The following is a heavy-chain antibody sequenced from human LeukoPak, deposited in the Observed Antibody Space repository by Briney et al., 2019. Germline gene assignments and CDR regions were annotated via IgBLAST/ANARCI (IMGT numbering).Heavy chain of an antibody. V-gene: IGHV3-30*18. CDR1: GFTFSSYG. D-gene: IGHD4-17*01. CDR2: ISYDGSNK. CDR3: AKDHHCGNYKSDY. J-gene: IGHJ4*02. Sequence: GGSLRLSCAASGFTFSSYGMHWVRQAPGKGLEWVAVISYDGSNKYYADSVKGRFTISRDNSKNTLYLQMNSLRAEDTAVYYCAKDHHCGNYKSDYWGQGTLVTVSS.